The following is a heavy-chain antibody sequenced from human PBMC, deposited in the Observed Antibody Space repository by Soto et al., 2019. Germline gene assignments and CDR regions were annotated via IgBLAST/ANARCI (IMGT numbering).Heavy chain of an antibody. CDR1: GGSISSSSYY. D-gene: IGHD3-3*01. J-gene: IGHJ6*02. V-gene: IGHV4-39*01. CDR2: IYYSGST. Sequence: SETLYLTCTVSGGSISSSSYYWGWIRQPPGKGLEWIGSIYYSGSTYYNPYLKSRVTISVDTSKNQFSLKLSSVTAADTAVYYCASSLYYDFWSGYYDYYYGMDGWGQGTTVT. CDR3: ASSLYYDFWSGYYDYYYGMDG.